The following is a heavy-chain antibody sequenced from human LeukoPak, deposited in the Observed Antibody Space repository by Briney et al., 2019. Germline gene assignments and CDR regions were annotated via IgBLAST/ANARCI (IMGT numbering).Heavy chain of an antibody. D-gene: IGHD4-17*01. CDR1: GGSISSSSYY. V-gene: IGHV4-39*01. CDR3: ARASDYGKTHVFFDI. CDR2: IYYSGST. Sequence: SETLSLTCTVSGGSISSSSYYWGWIRQPPGKGLEWIGSIYYSGSTYYNPSLKSRVTISVDTSKNQFSLKLSSVTAADTAVYYCARASDYGKTHVFFDIWGQGTMVTVSS. J-gene: IGHJ3*02.